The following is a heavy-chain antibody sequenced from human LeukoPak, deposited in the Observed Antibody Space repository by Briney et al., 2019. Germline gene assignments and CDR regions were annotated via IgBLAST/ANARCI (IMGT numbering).Heavy chain of an antibody. Sequence: KPSETLSLTCTVSGGSISSYYWSWIRQPPGKGLEWIGYIYYSGSTNYNPSLKSRVTISVDTSKNQFSLKLRSVTAADTAAYYCARAHKLNAFDIWGQGAMVTVSS. CDR3: ARAHKLNAFDI. CDR1: GGSISSYY. CDR2: IYYSGST. V-gene: IGHV4-59*01. J-gene: IGHJ3*02.